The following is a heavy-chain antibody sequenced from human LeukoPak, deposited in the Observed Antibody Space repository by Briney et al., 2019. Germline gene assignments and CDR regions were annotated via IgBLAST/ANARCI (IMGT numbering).Heavy chain of an antibody. CDR2: MNTNDGGI. Sequence: ASVKVSCTASGSGFTGYHIHWVRQAPGQGLEWMAWMNTNDGGIRYAQRLQGRVTVTRDTSISTAYMELTGLKSDDTAIYYCVGEAAGGFDRWGQGTPVTVSS. D-gene: IGHD6-25*01. CDR3: VGEAAGGFDR. V-gene: IGHV1-2*02. CDR1: GSGFTGYH. J-gene: IGHJ5*02.